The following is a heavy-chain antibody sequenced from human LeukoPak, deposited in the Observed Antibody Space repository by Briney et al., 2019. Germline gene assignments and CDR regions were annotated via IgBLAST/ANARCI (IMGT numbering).Heavy chain of an antibody. CDR2: ISGSGGST. J-gene: IGHJ4*02. CDR3: AREEGPYVVSSTYFDY. CDR1: GFTFSRYA. V-gene: IGHV3-23*01. Sequence: GGSLRLSCAASGFTFSRYAMSWVREAPGKGLEWVSGISGSGGSTYYADSVKGRFTISRDNSKNTLYLQMNSLRAEDTAVYYCAREEGPYVVSSTYFDYWGQGTLVTVYS. D-gene: IGHD2-2*01.